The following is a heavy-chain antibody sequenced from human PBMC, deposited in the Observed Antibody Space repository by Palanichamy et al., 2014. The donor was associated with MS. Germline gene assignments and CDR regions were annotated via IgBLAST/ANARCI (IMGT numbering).Heavy chain of an antibody. CDR2: IYYSGST. CDR3: ARGHDFWSGYYGSYWFDP. Sequence: QVQLQESGPGLVKPSETLSLTCTVSGGSISSYYWSWIRQPPGKGLEWIGYIYYSGSTNYNPSLKSRVTISVDTSKNQFSLKLSSVTAADTAVYYCARGHDFWSGYYGSYWFDPWGQGTLVTVSS. V-gene: IGHV4-59*01. CDR1: GGSISSYY. D-gene: IGHD3-3*01. J-gene: IGHJ5*02.